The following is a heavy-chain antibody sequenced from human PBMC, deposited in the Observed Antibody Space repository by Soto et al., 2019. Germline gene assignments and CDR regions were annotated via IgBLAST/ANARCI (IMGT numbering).Heavy chain of an antibody. J-gene: IGHJ6*02. D-gene: IGHD1-1*01. Sequence: GESLKISCKGSGYSFDNYWIGWVRQLPGKGLEWMGIIYPGDSDTKYSPSFQGQVTISADKSISTAYLQWSSLKASDTAMYYCARRIGSGFPQYYYYGMDVWGQGTTVTVSS. CDR2: IYPGDSDT. V-gene: IGHV5-51*01. CDR3: ARRIGSGFPQYYYYGMDV. CDR1: GYSFDNYW.